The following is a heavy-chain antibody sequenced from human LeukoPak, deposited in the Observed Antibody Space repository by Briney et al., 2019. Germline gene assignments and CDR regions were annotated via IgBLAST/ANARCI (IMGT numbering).Heavy chain of an antibody. D-gene: IGHD3-3*01. CDR1: GYSISSGYY. Sequence: PSETLSLTCTVSGYSISSGYYWSWIRQPPGKGLEWIGYIYYSGSTNYNPSLKSRVTISVDTSKNQFSLKLSSVTAADTAVYYCARGYDFWSGYLSKQYYFDYWGQGTLVTVSS. J-gene: IGHJ4*02. V-gene: IGHV4-61*01. CDR2: IYYSGST. CDR3: ARGYDFWSGYLSKQYYFDY.